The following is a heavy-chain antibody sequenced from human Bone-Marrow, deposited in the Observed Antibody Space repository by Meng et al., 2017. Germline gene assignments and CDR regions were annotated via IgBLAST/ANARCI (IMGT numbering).Heavy chain of an antibody. CDR1: GYTLTELS. J-gene: IGHJ6*02. Sequence: ASVKVSCKVSGYTLTELSMHWVRQAPGKGLEWMGGFDPEDGGTIYAQKFQGRVTMTEDTSTDTAYMKLSSLRSEDTAVYYCATNGEITITPYYYYYGMDVWGQGTTVTVSS. D-gene: IGHD3-10*01. CDR3: ATNGEITITPYYYYYGMDV. V-gene: IGHV1-24*01. CDR2: FDPEDGGT.